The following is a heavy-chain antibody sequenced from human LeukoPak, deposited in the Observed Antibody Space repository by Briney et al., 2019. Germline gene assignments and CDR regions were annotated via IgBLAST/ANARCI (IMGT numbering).Heavy chain of an antibody. V-gene: IGHV4-30-4*08. Sequence: SETMSPTCTVSGGSISSGDYYWSWIRQPPGKGLEWIGYIYYSGSTYYNPSLKSRVTISVDTSKNQFSLKLSSVTAADTAVYYCARVNWNDAFDIWGQGTMVTVSS. D-gene: IGHD1-1*01. CDR1: GGSISSGDYY. J-gene: IGHJ3*02. CDR3: ARVNWNDAFDI. CDR2: IYYSGST.